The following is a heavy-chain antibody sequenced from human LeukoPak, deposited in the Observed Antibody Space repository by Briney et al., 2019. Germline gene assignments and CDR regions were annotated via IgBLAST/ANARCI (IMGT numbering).Heavy chain of an antibody. Sequence: PSETLSLTCTVSGGSISSSSSYWVWIRQPPGKGLEWIGSFYYGGSTYYNPSLKSRVTISVDMSKNEFSLKLSSVTAADTAVYYCARHSDVRMFYYGMDVWGQGTTVTVSS. J-gene: IGHJ6*02. CDR2: FYYGGST. CDR3: ARHSDVRMFYYGMDV. CDR1: GGSISSSSSY. V-gene: IGHV4-39*01. D-gene: IGHD1-14*01.